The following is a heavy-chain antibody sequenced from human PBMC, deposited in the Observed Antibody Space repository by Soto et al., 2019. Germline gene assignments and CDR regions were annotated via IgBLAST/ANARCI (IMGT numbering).Heavy chain of an antibody. CDR1: GGSISSSSYY. Sequence: SETLSLTCTVSGGSISSSSYYCVCIRQPPWKGLEWIASIDYTGNTFYNPSLTSRVTISVDTSKNQFSLKVTSVTAADTAVYYCARINKGYGTDSWGQGTLVTVS. D-gene: IGHD5-18*01. CDR2: IDYTGNT. CDR3: ARINKGYGTDS. V-gene: IGHV4-39*01. J-gene: IGHJ4*02.